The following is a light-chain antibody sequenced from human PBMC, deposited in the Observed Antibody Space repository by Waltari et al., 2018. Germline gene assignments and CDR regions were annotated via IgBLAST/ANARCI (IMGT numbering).Light chain of an antibody. CDR1: QSLLYNSNNKNY. Sequence: DIVMTQSPDSLAVSLGEKATINCKSNQSLLYNSNNKNYLAWYQQKPGQPLKMFFYWASSRECGVPDRFSGSGSGTDFTLTIGSLQAEDVAVYYCQQYYTAPYTFGQGTKLEIK. CDR2: WAS. V-gene: IGKV4-1*01. J-gene: IGKJ2*01. CDR3: QQYYTAPYT.